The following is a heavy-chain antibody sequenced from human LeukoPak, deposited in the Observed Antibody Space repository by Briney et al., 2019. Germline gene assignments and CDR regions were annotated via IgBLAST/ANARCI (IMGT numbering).Heavy chain of an antibody. J-gene: IGHJ4*02. CDR3: ARDSQFLRYFDPDFDY. CDR1: GFTFSSYG. Sequence: GGSLRLSCAASGFTFSSYGMHWVRQAPGKGLEWVAVISYDGVIKYYTDSVKGRFTVSRDNSRNTLYLHINSLKVEDTAVYYCARDSQFLRYFDPDFDYWGQGTLVTVSS. D-gene: IGHD3-9*01. CDR2: ISYDGVIK. V-gene: IGHV3-30*03.